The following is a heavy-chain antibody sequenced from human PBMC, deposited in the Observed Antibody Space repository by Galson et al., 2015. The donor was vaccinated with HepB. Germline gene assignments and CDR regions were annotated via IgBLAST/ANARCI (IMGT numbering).Heavy chain of an antibody. J-gene: IGHJ5*02. CDR3: ARDLILWFGDPQPFDP. V-gene: IGHV4-59*01. CDR2: IYYSGST. Sequence: ETLSLTCTVSGGSISSYYWSWIRQPPGKGLEWIGYIYYSGSTNYNPSLKSRVTISVDTSKNQFSLKLSSVTAADTAVYYCARDLILWFGDPQPFDPWGQGTLVTVSS. CDR1: GGSISSYY. D-gene: IGHD3-10*01.